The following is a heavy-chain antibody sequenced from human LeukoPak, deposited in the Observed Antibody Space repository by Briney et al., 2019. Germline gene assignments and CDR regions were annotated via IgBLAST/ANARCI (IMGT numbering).Heavy chain of an antibody. CDR3: GRHQHSGSYGAFDI. CDR1: GYSFTTYW. Sequence: GESLKISCKGSGYSFTTYWIGWVRQMPGKGLEWMGIIYPGDSDTRYGPSFQGQVTISADKSISTAYLQWSSLKASDTAMYYCGRHQHSGSYGAFDIWGQGTMVTVSS. D-gene: IGHD1-26*01. CDR2: IYPGDSDT. V-gene: IGHV5-51*01. J-gene: IGHJ3*02.